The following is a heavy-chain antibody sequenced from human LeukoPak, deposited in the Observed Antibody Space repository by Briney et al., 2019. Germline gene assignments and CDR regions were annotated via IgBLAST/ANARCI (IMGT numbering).Heavy chain of an antibody. D-gene: IGHD2-15*01. CDR3: ASDSFLDS. CDR2: ISDSGART. J-gene: IGHJ4*02. V-gene: IGHV3-23*01. CDR1: GFTFSSYA. Sequence: GGSLRLSCAASGFTFSSYAMTWVRQAPGKGLEWVSTISDSGARTNYADSAKGRFTISRDNSMNTLYLQMNSLTAADTAVYYCASDSFLDSWGQGTLVTVSS.